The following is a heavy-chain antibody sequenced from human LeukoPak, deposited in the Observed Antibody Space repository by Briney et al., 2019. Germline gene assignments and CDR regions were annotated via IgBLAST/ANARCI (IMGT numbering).Heavy chain of an antibody. CDR3: ARDLNYYYYMDV. Sequence: ASVTVSCTASGYTFTSYYMHWVRQAPGQGLEWMGIINPSGGSTSYAQKFQGRVTMTRDMSTSTVYMELSSLRSEDTAVYYCARDLNYYYYMDVWGKGTTVTVSS. CDR1: GYTFTSYY. V-gene: IGHV1-46*01. CDR2: INPSGGST. J-gene: IGHJ6*03.